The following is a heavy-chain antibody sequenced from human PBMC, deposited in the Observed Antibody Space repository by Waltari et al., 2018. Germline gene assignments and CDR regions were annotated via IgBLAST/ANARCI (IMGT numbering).Heavy chain of an antibody. CDR1: GFTFSSYA. J-gene: IGHJ3*02. CDR3: AIDQGDGYPPTWAFDI. CDR2: ISYDGSNK. Sequence: QVQLVESGGGVVQPGRSLRLSCAASGFTFSSYAMHWVRQAPGKGLGWVAVISYDGSNKYYADSVKGRFTISRDNSKNTLYLQMNSLRAEDTAVYYCAIDQGDGYPPTWAFDIWGQGTMVTVSS. V-gene: IGHV3-30*01. D-gene: IGHD5-12*01.